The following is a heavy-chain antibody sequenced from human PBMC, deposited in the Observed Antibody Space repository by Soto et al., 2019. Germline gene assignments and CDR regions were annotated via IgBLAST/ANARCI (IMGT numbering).Heavy chain of an antibody. CDR3: ARGIIRPNHYMDV. CDR2: ICDSGSA. D-gene: IGHD1-1*01. V-gene: IGHV4-31*03. J-gene: IGHJ6*03. Sequence: QVQLQESGPGLVKPSQTLSLTCIVSGDSISRGGYFWTWIRQHPGKGLEWIGYICDSGSAFYNPFRKSRVTMSVDTSQNQFSLNLRSVTAADTAVFYCARGIIRPNHYMDVWGKGTAVAVSS. CDR1: GDSISRGGYF.